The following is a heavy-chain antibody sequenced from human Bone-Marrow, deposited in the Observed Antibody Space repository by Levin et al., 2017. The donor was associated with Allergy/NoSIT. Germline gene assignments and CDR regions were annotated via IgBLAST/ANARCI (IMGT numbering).Heavy chain of an antibody. Sequence: SQTLSLTCNVSGFSISGGHYWGWVRQPPGKGLEWIASIYYSGSTYYNLSLKSRVTISIDTSKNQFSLSLTSVTAADTAVYYCARDQSGDSDIPFDIWGQGTMVTVSS. CDR2: IYYSGST. CDR3: ARDQSGDSDIPFDI. V-gene: IGHV4-38-2*02. J-gene: IGHJ3*02. CDR1: GFSISGGHY. D-gene: IGHD4-17*01.